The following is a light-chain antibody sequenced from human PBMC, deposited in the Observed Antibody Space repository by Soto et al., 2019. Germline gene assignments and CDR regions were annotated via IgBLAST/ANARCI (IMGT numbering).Light chain of an antibody. Sequence: AIQLTQSPSSLSASVGDRVTITCRASQDIRGALAWYQQKPGKPPKLLIFDVSSLQSGVPSRFSGSGSGTDFTLTISSLQPEDFATYYCQQFNTYPITFGQGTRLELK. J-gene: IGKJ5*01. CDR1: QDIRGA. CDR3: QQFNTYPIT. V-gene: IGKV1-13*02. CDR2: DVS.